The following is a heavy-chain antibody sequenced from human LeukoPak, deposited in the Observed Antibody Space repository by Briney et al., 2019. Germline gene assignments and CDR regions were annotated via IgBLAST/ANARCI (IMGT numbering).Heavy chain of an antibody. V-gene: IGHV3-33*01. CDR2: IYLDGSKI. CDR1: GFTLSSYA. Sequence: GGSLRLSCTASGFTLSSYAIHWVRQAPGKGLEWVSVIYLDGSKIYYADSVKGRFTLSRDNSKNTLYLQMNSMIAEDTAVYYCVRDDSGSVIRGVLHYWGQGALVTVSS. CDR3: VRDDSGSVIRGVLHY. D-gene: IGHD3-10*01. J-gene: IGHJ4*02.